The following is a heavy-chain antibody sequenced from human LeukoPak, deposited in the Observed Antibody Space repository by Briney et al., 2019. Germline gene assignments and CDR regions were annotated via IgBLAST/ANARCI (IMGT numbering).Heavy chain of an antibody. CDR1: GFTFDDYA. J-gene: IGHJ4*02. V-gene: IGHV3-9*01. D-gene: IGHD4-17*01. CDR2: ISWNSGSI. CDR3: AKGQNTVLEYYFDY. Sequence: GGSLRLSCAASGFTFDDYAMHWVRQAPGKGLEWVSGISWNSGSIAYADSVKGRFTISRENAKNSLYLQMNSLRAEDTALYYCAKGQNTVLEYYFDYWGQGTLVTVSS.